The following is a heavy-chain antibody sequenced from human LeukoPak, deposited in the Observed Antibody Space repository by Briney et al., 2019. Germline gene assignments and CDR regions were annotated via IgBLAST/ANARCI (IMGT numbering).Heavy chain of an antibody. V-gene: IGHV3-21*06. Sequence: GGSLRLSCAASGFTFSSYSMNWVRQAPGKGLEWVSSISRSSSHMYYADSVKGRFTISRDNAKNSLYLQVNSLRAEDTAVYHCARDNSGWGYFDYWGQGTLVTVSS. D-gene: IGHD6-19*01. J-gene: IGHJ4*02. CDR2: ISRSSSHM. CDR1: GFTFSSYS. CDR3: ARDNSGWGYFDY.